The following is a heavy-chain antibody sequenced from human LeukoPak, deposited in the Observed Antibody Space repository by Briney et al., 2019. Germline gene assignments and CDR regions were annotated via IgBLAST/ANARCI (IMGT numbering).Heavy chain of an antibody. CDR3: ASRVVTSFDY. CDR1: GFTFSSYA. D-gene: IGHD3-3*01. Sequence: GGSLRLSCAASGFTFSSYAMSWVRQAPGKGLEWVSAISGSGGSTYYADSVKGRFTISRDISENTLYLQMNALRAEDTAVYYCASRVVTSFDYWGQGTLVTVSS. J-gene: IGHJ4*02. CDR2: ISGSGGST. V-gene: IGHV3-23*01.